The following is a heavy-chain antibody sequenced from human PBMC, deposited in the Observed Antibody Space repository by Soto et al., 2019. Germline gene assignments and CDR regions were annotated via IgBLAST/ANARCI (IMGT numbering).Heavy chain of an antibody. Sequence: QVHLVQSGAEVKKPGASVKVSCKGSGYTFTSYGITWVRQAPGQGLEWMGWISAHNGNTDYAQKLQGRVTVTRDTPTSTAYMELRSLGSDDTAVYYCARGRYGDYWGQGALVTVSS. CDR2: ISAHNGNT. J-gene: IGHJ4*02. CDR3: ARGRYGDY. D-gene: IGHD1-1*01. V-gene: IGHV1-18*01. CDR1: GYTFTSYG.